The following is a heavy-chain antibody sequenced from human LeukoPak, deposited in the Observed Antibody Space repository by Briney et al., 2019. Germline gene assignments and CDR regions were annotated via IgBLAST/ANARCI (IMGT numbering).Heavy chain of an antibody. Sequence: ASVKVSCKASGGTFSSYAISWVRQAPGQGLEWMGGIIPIFGTANYAQKFQGRVTITADESTSTAYMELSSLRSEDTAVYYCARSSGSYYNLGYWGQGTLVTVSS. CDR1: GGTFSSYA. J-gene: IGHJ4*02. D-gene: IGHD3-10*01. CDR3: ARSSGSYYNLGY. CDR2: IIPIFGTA. V-gene: IGHV1-69*13.